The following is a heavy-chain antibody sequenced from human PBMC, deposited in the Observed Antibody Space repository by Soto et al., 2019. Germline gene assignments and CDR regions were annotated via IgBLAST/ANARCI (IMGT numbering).Heavy chain of an antibody. CDR3: VREDRTTVVTGGH. CDR2: VYYNGAT. D-gene: IGHD4-4*01. J-gene: IGHJ4*02. V-gene: IGHV4-39*02. CDR1: GGFTSSSSYF. Sequence: SETLRDRYTVSGGFTSSSSYFGCWIRQPPGKGLEWMGTVYYNGATQYNPSLKGRVIVSVDTSNNQFSLKLTSVTAADTAVYFCVREDRTTVVTGGHWGQGILVTV.